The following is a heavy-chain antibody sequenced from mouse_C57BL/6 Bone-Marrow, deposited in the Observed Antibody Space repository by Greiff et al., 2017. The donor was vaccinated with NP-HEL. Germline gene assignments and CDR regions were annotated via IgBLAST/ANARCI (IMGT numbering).Heavy chain of an antibody. CDR1: GYAFSSYW. V-gene: IGHV1-80*01. CDR2: IYPGDGDT. CDR3: ARSSIYYYGSSLFAY. J-gene: IGHJ3*01. D-gene: IGHD1-1*01. Sequence: VQLQQSGAELVKPGASVKISCKASGYAFSSYWMNWVKQRPGKGLEWIGQIYPGDGDTNYNGKFKGKATLTADKSSSTAYMQLSSLTSEDSAVYFCARSSIYYYGSSLFAYWGQGTLVTVSA.